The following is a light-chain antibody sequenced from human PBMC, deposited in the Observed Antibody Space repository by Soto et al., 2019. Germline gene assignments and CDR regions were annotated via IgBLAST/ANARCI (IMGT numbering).Light chain of an antibody. J-gene: IGKJ3*01. V-gene: IGKV3-20*01. CDR3: QQFGSPFT. CDR2: GAS. CDR1: QSVDSSY. Sequence: EIVLTQSPGTLSLSPGERATLSCRASQSVDSSYLAWYQQKPGQAPRLLIYGASSRATGIPDRFSGSGSGTDFTLTISRLEPEDFAVYYCQQFGSPFTFGPWTKVDIK.